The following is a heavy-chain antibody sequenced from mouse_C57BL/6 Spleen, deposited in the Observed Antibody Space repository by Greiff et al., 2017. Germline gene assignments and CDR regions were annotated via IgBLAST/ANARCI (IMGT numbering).Heavy chain of an antibody. CDR1: GYTFTSYW. CDR2: IHPNSGST. J-gene: IGHJ2*01. Sequence: QVQLQQPGAELVKPGASVKLSCKASGYTFTSYWMHWVKQRPGQGLEWIGMIHPNSGSTNYNEKFKSKATLTVDKSSSTAYMQLSSLTSEDSAVYYCARSRDHEVIFDCWGQSTTLTVSS. CDR3: ARSRDHEVIFDC. V-gene: IGHV1-64*01. D-gene: IGHD2-13*01.